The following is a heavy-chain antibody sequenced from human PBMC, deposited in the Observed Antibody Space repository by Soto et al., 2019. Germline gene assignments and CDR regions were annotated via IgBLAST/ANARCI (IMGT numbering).Heavy chain of an antibody. Sequence: EVQLLESGGGLVQPEGSLRLSCAASGFTFSTYAMSLVRQAPGKGLEWVSAIRGGGGGTYDADSVKGRFTISRDNSKNTLYLQMNSLRAEDTAVYYCAKASSGWGYFDYWGQGTLVTVSS. CDR1: GFTFSTYA. J-gene: IGHJ4*02. CDR3: AKASSGWGYFDY. V-gene: IGHV3-23*01. CDR2: IRGGGGGT. D-gene: IGHD6-19*01.